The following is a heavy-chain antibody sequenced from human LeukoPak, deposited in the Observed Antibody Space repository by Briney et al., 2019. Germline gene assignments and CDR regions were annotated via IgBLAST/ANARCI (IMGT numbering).Heavy chain of an antibody. J-gene: IGHJ4*02. CDR3: ARDSLPLGYCSGGSCRQPDY. D-gene: IGHD2-15*01. CDR2: IYHSGNT. Sequence: SETLSLTCAVSGYSISSGYYWGWIRQPPGKGLEWIGSIYHSGNTYYNPSLKSRVTISVDTSKNQFSLNLSSVTAADTAVYYCARDSLPLGYCSGGSCRQPDYWGQGTLVTVSS. CDR1: GYSISSGYY. V-gene: IGHV4-38-2*02.